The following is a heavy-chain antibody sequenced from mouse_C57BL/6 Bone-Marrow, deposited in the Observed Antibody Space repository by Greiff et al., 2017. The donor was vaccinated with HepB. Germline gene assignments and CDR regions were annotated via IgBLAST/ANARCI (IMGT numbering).Heavy chain of an antibody. CDR1: GFTFSSYA. CDR3: ARGELGVLYYFDY. CDR2: ISDGGSYT. Sequence: EVKLMESGGGLVKPGGSLKLSCAASGFTFSSYAMSWVRQTPEKRLEWVATISDGGSYTYYPDNVKGRFTISRDNAKNNLYLQMSHLKSEDTAMYYCARGELGVLYYFDYWGQGTTLTVSS. V-gene: IGHV5-4*03. J-gene: IGHJ2*01. D-gene: IGHD4-1*01.